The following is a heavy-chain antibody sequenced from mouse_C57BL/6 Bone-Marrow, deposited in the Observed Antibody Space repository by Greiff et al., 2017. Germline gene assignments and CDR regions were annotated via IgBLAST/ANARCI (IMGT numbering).Heavy chain of an antibody. CDR1: GYTFTSYW. D-gene: IGHD3-1*01. V-gene: IGHV1-50*01. Sequence: QVQLQQPGAELVKPGASVKLSCKASGYTFTSYWMQWVKQRPGQGLEWIGEIDPSDSYTNYNQKFKGKATLTVDTSSSTAYMQLSSLTSEDSAVYYCARWGGARVVASFGCWGAGATLSVSS. CDR2: IDPSDSYT. J-gene: IGHJ1*01. CDR3: ARWGGARVVASFGC.